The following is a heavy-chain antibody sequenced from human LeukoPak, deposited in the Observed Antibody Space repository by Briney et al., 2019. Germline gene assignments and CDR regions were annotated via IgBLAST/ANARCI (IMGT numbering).Heavy chain of an antibody. Sequence: ASVKVSCKASGGTFNSYAISWVRQAPGQGLEWMGGIIPIFGTANYAQKFQGRVTITADESTSTAYMELSSLRSEDTAVYYCARSVLSGSPNYYYYYGMDVWGQGTTVTVSS. CDR2: IIPIFGTA. CDR1: GGTFNSYA. J-gene: IGHJ6*02. V-gene: IGHV1-69*13. D-gene: IGHD1-26*01. CDR3: ARSVLSGSPNYYYYYGMDV.